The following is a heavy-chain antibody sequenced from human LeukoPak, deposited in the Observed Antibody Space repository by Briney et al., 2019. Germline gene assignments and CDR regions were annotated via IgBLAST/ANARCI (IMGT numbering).Heavy chain of an antibody. Sequence: ASVKVSCKASGYTFTSYDINWVRQDTGQGLEWMGWMNPNSGNTGYAQKFQGRVTMTRDTSISTAYMELSTLRSEDTAVYYCARGPPEHPQGYWGQGTLVTVSS. CDR2: MNPNSGNT. CDR1: GYTFTSYD. D-gene: IGHD1-14*01. CDR3: ARGPPEHPQGY. J-gene: IGHJ4*02. V-gene: IGHV1-8*01.